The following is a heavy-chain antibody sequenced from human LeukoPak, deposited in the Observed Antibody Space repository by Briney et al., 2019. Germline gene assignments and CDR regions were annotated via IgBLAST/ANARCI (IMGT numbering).Heavy chain of an antibody. CDR2: ISDSGDST. Sequence: GGSLRLSCAASGFTFSSYAMSWVRQGPGKGLEWVSSISDSGDSTYYADSVKGRFTISKDNAKSSLYLQMNSLRAEDTAVYYCARDDGSSGWSYYFDYWGQGTLVTVSS. CDR1: GFTFSSYA. J-gene: IGHJ4*02. CDR3: ARDDGSSGWSYYFDY. D-gene: IGHD6-19*01. V-gene: IGHV3-23*01.